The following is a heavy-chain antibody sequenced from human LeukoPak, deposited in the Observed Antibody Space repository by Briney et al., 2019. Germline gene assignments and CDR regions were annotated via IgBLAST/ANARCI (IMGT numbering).Heavy chain of an antibody. CDR3: ARDMYGDYGSFDY. D-gene: IGHD4-17*01. V-gene: IGHV1-2*02. CDR2: INPNSGGT. Sequence: ASVKVSCKASGYTFTGYYMHWVRQAPGQGLEWMGWINPNSGGTNYAQKFHGRVTVTRDTSISTAYMELSRLKSDDTAVYYCARDMYGDYGSFDYWGQGTLVTVSS. CDR1: GYTFTGYY. J-gene: IGHJ4*02.